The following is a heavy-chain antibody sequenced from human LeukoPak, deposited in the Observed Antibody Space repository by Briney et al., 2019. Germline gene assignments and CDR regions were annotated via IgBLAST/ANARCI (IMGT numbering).Heavy chain of an antibody. CDR2: ISGSGGST. CDR3: AKPLGGSYLFDR. V-gene: IGHV3-23*01. J-gene: IGHJ4*02. Sequence: GGSLRLSCAASRFTFSSYAMSWVRQAPGKGLEWVSAISGSGGSTYYADSVKGRFTISRDNSKNTLYLQMNSLRAEDTAVYYCAKPLGGSYLFDRWGQGTLVTVSS. D-gene: IGHD1-26*01. CDR1: RFTFSSYA.